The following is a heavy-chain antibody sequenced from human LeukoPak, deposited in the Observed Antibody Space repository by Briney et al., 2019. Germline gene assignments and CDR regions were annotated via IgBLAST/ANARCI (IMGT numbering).Heavy chain of an antibody. CDR3: ARRPASGSFTWFDP. D-gene: IGHD3-10*01. CDR1: GYTFTSYG. CDR2: ISAYNGNT. V-gene: IGHV1-18*01. J-gene: IGHJ5*02. Sequence: ASVNVSCNASGYTFTSYGISWVRQAPGQGLEWMGWISAYNGNTNYAQKLQGRVTMTTDTSTSTAYMELRSLRSDDTAVYYCARRPASGSFTWFDPWGQGTLVTVS.